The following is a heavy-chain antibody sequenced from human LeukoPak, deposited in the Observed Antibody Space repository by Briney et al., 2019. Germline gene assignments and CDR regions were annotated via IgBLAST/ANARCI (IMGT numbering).Heavy chain of an antibody. V-gene: IGHV4-61*05. J-gene: IGHJ4*02. Sequence: SETLSLTCTVSGGSISTSSYYWGWVRQPPGKGLEWIGYIYYSGSTNYNPSLKSRVTISVDTSKNQFSLKLSSVTAADTAVYYCARSKDILTGYCFDYWGQGTLVTVSS. CDR3: ARSKDILTGYCFDY. CDR1: GGSISTSSYY. CDR2: IYYSGST. D-gene: IGHD3-9*01.